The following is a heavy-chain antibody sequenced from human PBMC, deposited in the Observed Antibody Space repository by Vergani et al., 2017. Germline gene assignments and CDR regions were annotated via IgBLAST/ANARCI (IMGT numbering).Heavy chain of an antibody. Sequence: QVQLVQSGAEVKKPGASVKVSCKASGYTFTGYYMHWVRQVPGQGLEWMGRIIPVLGKTKYAQDFQGRLTITADTSTSTAYMELSSLRSEDTAVYYCARAVLDVRGYSGYAPPDYWGQGTLVTVSS. CDR3: ARAVLDVRGYSGYAPPDY. CDR1: GYTFTGYY. D-gene: IGHD5-12*01. CDR2: IIPVLGKT. J-gene: IGHJ4*02. V-gene: IGHV1-69*09.